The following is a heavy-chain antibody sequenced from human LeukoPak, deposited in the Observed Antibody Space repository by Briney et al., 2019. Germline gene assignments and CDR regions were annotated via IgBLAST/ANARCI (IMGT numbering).Heavy chain of an antibody. D-gene: IGHD6-13*01. V-gene: IGHV1-2*02. J-gene: IGHJ5*02. Sequence: ASVKVSYKASGYDFTSHGIFWVRQAPGQGLEWMGWINPNSGGTNYAQKFQGRVTMTRDTSISTAYMELSRLRSDDTAVYYCARERARGVAADGFDPWGQGTLVTVSS. CDR2: INPNSGGT. CDR3: ARERARGVAADGFDP. CDR1: GYDFTSHG.